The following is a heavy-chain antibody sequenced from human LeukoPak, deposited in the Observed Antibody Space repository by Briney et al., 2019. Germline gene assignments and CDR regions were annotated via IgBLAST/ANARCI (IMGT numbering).Heavy chain of an antibody. J-gene: IGHJ3*02. Sequence: GGSLRLSCAASGFSFSSYSMNWVRQAPGKGLEWVSSMSSSSSYMYYADSVKGRFTISRDNAKNSLYLQMNSLRAEDTAVYYCSRASTGRAFDIWGQGTMVTVSS. CDR1: GFSFSSYS. CDR2: MSSSSSYM. V-gene: IGHV3-21*01. CDR3: SRASTGRAFDI.